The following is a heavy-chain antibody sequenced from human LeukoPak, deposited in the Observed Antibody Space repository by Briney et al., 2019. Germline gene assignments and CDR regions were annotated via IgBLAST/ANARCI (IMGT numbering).Heavy chain of an antibody. D-gene: IGHD3-10*01. J-gene: IGHJ6*03. CDR3: ARDNYYGSGSKEMDV. V-gene: IGHV3-48*04. CDR1: GFTFSSHS. CDR2: ISISTRKI. Sequence: GGTLSLPCAASGFTFSSHSMHWVRQAPGKGLEWISYISISTRKIYYADSVKGRFTISRDNAKNSLYLQMDSLRAEDTAVYYCARDNYYGSGSKEMDVWGKRTTVSIS.